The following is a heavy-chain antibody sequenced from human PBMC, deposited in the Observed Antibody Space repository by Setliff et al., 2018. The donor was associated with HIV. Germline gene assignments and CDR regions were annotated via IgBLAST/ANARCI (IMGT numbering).Heavy chain of an antibody. D-gene: IGHD3-22*01. J-gene: IGHJ4*02. CDR2: ISYDSRFI. Sequence: GGSLRLSCAASGFTFSNYNMNWVRQAPGKGLEWVSSISYDSRFIYHADSMKGRFTISRDNAKKLVYLQMNSLRAEDTAIYYCARDRASSGYYARFDHWGQGTLVTV. CDR3: ARDRASSGYYARFDH. V-gene: IGHV3-21*01. CDR1: GFTFSNYN.